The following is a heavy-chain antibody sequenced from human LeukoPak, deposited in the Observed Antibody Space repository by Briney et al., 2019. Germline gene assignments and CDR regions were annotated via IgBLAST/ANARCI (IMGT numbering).Heavy chain of an antibody. Sequence: VSVNVSCKASGYTFTSYYMHWVRQAPGQGLEWMEIINPSSGSTSYAQKFQGRVTMTRDTSTSTVYMELSSLRSEDTAVYYCARGVYGSGSYYNSHFDYWGQGTLVTVSS. D-gene: IGHD3-10*01. V-gene: IGHV1-46*01. CDR3: ARGVYGSGSYYNSHFDY. CDR1: GYTFTSYY. CDR2: INPSSGST. J-gene: IGHJ4*02.